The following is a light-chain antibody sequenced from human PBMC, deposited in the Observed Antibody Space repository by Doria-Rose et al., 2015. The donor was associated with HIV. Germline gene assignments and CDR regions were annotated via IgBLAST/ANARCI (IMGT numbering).Light chain of an antibody. J-gene: IGKJ3*01. CDR1: QSVSSN. Sequence: PGERATLSCRASQSVSSNLARYQQKPGQAPRLLIYDASNRATGIPARFSGSGSGTDFTLTISSLEPEDFAVYFCQQRSNWPPIFTFGPGTKVDI. CDR3: QQRSNWPPIFT. V-gene: IGKV3-11*01. CDR2: DAS.